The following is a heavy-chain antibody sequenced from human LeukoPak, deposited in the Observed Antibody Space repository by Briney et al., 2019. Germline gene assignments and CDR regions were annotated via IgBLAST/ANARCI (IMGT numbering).Heavy chain of an antibody. CDR3: AKSTGYSYGYNFDY. Sequence: GGSLRLSCAASGFTFSSYAMSWVRQAPGKGLEWVSAISGSGGSTYYADSVKGRFTISRDNSKNTVYLQMNSLRDEDTAVYYCAKSTGYSYGYNFDYWGQGTLVTVSS. CDR2: ISGSGGST. J-gene: IGHJ4*02. V-gene: IGHV3-23*01. CDR1: GFTFSSYA. D-gene: IGHD5-18*01.